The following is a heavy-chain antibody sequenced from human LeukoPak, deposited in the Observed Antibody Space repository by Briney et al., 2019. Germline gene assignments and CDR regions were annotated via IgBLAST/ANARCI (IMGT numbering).Heavy chain of an antibody. J-gene: IGHJ6*03. CDR3: ARGRDYYGSGSYSHYYYMDV. D-gene: IGHD3-10*01. V-gene: IGHV3-21*01. CDR1: GFTFSIYG. Sequence: GGSLRLSCAASGFTFSIYGMNWVRQAPGKGLEWVSSISSSSSYIYYADSLKGRFTVSRDNAKNSLFLQMHSLRAEDTAVYYCARGRDYYGSGSYSHYYYMDVWGKGTTVTVSS. CDR2: ISSSSSYI.